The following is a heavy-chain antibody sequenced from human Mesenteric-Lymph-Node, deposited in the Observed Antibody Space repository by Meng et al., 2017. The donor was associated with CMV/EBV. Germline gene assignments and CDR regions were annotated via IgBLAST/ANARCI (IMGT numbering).Heavy chain of an antibody. Sequence: GESLKISCAASGFTFSSYAMHWVRQAPGKGLEWVAFIRYDGSNKYYADSMKGRFTISRDNSKHTLYLQMNSLAPEDTAVYYCAEAWDYGDYVFDSWGQGTLVTVSS. J-gene: IGHJ4*02. V-gene: IGHV3-30*02. CDR2: IRYDGSNK. CDR3: AEAWDYGDYVFDS. CDR1: GFTFSSYA. D-gene: IGHD4-17*01.